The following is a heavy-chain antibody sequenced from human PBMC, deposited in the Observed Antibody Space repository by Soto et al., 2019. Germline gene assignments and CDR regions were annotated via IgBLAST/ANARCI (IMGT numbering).Heavy chain of an antibody. Sequence: KVSCKASGGTFSSYAISWVRHAPGQGLEWMGGIIPIFGTANYAQKFQGRVTITADKSTSTAYMELSSLRSEDTAVYYCARGPMITFGGVIAPHYFDYWGQGTLVTVYS. CDR2: IIPIFGTA. V-gene: IGHV1-69*06. CDR1: GGTFSSYA. J-gene: IGHJ4*02. D-gene: IGHD3-16*02. CDR3: ARGPMITFGGVIAPHYFDY.